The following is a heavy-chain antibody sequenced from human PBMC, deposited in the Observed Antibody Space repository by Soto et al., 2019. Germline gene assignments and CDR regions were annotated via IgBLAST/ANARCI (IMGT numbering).Heavy chain of an antibody. CDR2: GYT. Sequence: GYTSYNPSLKSRVMLSVDTSKNQCSLELTSVIAADAAVYYCTTQGFGVLHGLVDVWGQGTTVTVSS. CDR3: TTQGFGVLHGLVDV. J-gene: IGHJ6*02. V-gene: IGHV4-4*09. D-gene: IGHD3-10*01.